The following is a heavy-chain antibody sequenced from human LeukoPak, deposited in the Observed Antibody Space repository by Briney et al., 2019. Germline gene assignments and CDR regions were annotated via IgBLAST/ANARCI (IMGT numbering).Heavy chain of an antibody. CDR2: INWNGAST. V-gene: IGHV3-20*04. D-gene: IGHD6-19*01. CDR1: GLTLGNFV. CDR3: ARGPSGWYYFEY. J-gene: IGHJ4*02. Sequence: GGSLTLSCVPSGLTLGNFVMSWVGPLPGEGLVWVSCINWNGASTVYADSVKGRFTISRDNAKKSLYLQMNSLRAEDTALYYCARGPSGWYYFEYWGEGALVTVSS.